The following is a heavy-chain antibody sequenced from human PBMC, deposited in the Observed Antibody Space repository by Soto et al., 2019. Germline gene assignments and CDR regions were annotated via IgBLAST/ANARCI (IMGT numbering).Heavy chain of an antibody. CDR3: ARRRDGLDY. D-gene: IGHD2-8*01. CDR1: GYNFANSW. J-gene: IGHJ4*02. CDR2: IYPGDSDT. V-gene: IGHV5-51*01. Sequence: PGASLKISCSGSGYNFANSWIGWVRQMPGKGLEWMGIIYPGDSDTRYSPSFQGQVTISADKSISTTYLQWGSLKASDTAIYYCARRRDGLDYWGQGTLVTVSS.